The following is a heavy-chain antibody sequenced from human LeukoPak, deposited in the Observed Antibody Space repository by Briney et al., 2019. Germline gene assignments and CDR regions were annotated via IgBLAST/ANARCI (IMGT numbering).Heavy chain of an antibody. CDR2: INPSGGST. CDR3: ARDAGIAAGGYYFDY. V-gene: IGHV1-46*01. CDR1: GYTFTSYY. D-gene: IGHD6-13*01. J-gene: IGHJ4*02. Sequence: ASVKVSCKASGYTFTSYYMHWVRQASGQGLEWMGIINPSGGSTSYAQKFQGRVTMTRDTSTSTVYMELSSLRSEDPAVYYCARDAGIAAGGYYFDYWGPGTLVTVSS.